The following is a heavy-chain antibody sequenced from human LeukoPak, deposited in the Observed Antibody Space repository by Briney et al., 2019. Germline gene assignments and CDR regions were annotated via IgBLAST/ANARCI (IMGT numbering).Heavy chain of an antibody. Sequence: SETLSHTCAVYGGSFSGYYWSWIRQPPGKGLEWIGEINYSGSTNYNPSLKSRVTISVDTSKNQFSLKLSSVTAADTAVYYCARGGYYDILSHYYYYMDVWGKGTTVTVSS. CDR1: GGSFSGYY. J-gene: IGHJ6*03. CDR2: INYSGST. D-gene: IGHD3-9*01. CDR3: ARGGYYDILSHYYYYMDV. V-gene: IGHV4-34*01.